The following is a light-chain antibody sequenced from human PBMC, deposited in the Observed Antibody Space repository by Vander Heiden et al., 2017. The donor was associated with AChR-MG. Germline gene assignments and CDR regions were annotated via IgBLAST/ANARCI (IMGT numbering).Light chain of an antibody. V-gene: IGLV3-1*01. Sequence: SYELDQPPSVSVSPGQTARITSSRDKLDNKYVFWYQQKPGPSPVLVIYQDSKRPSGIPERMSGSNSGNTATLTISGTQAMDEADYYCQAWDRSTVVFGGGTKLTVL. CDR2: QDS. CDR3: QAWDRSTVV. J-gene: IGLJ3*02. CDR1: KLDNKY.